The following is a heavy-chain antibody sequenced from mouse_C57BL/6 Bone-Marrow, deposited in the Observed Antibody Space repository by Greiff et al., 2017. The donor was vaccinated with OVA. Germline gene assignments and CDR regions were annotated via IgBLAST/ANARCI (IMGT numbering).Heavy chain of an antibody. CDR1: GYTFTSYD. J-gene: IGHJ3*01. D-gene: IGHD2-4*01. Sequence: VQRVESGPELVKPGASVKLSCKASGYTFTSYDINWVKQRPGQGLEWIGWIYPRDGSTKYNEKFKGKATLTVDTSSSTAYMELSSLTSADSAVDFCVYYEYDGGFAYWGQGTLVTVSA. CDR2: IYPRDGST. CDR3: VYYEYDGGFAY. V-gene: IGHV1-85*01.